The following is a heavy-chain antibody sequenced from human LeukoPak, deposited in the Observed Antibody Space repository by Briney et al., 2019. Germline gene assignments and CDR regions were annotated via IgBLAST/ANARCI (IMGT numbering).Heavy chain of an antibody. CDR2: IYYSGST. J-gene: IGHJ5*02. D-gene: IGHD6-19*01. V-gene: IGHV4-31*03. CDR1: GGSISSGGYY. CDR3: ARVISEGYSSGWTGNWFDP. Sequence: SQTLSLTCTVPGGSISSGGYYWSWIRQHPGKGLEWIGYIYYSGSTYYNPSLKSRVTISVDTSKNQFSLKLSSVTAADTAVYYCARVISEGYSSGWTGNWFDPWGQGTLVTVSS.